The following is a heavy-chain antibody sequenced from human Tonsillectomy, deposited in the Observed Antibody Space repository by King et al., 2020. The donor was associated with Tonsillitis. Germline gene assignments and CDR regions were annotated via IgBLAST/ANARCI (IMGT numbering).Heavy chain of an antibody. V-gene: IGHV3-23*04. CDR3: AKTRPVDDSSGELDY. Sequence: VQLVESGGVLVQPGGSLRLACAASGFTFSNYAMSWVRQAPGKGLECVSALSGSGGSTYYADSVKGRFTISRDNSKNTLYLQMNSLRAEDTAVYYCAKTRPVDDSSGELDYWGQGTLVTVSS. CDR2: LSGSGGST. J-gene: IGHJ4*02. CDR1: GFTFSNYA. D-gene: IGHD3-22*01.